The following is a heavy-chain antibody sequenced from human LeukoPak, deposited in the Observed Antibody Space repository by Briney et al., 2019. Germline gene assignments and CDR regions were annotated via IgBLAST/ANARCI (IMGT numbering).Heavy chain of an antibody. D-gene: IGHD5-18*01. Sequence: GGSLRLSCTASGFTFGDYAMSWVRQAPGKGLEWVGFIRSKAYGGTTEYAASVNGRFTISRDDSKSIAYLQMNSLKTEDTAVYYCTWGKGSYGYWGQGTLVTVSS. J-gene: IGHJ4*02. CDR2: IRSKAYGGTT. CDR3: TWGKGSYGY. CDR1: GFTFGDYA. V-gene: IGHV3-49*04.